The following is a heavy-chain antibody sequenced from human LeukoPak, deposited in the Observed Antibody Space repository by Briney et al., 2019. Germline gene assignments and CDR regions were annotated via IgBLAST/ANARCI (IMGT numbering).Heavy chain of an antibody. CDR1: GYTFTSYG. V-gene: IGHV1-18*01. Sequence: ASVKVSCKASGYTFTSYGISWVRQAPGQGLEWMGWISAYNGNTNYAQKLQGRVTMTTDTSTNTAYMELRRLTLDDTAVYYCGRDRKDTAAWTDFWGQGTLVTVSS. CDR3: GRDRKDTAAWTDF. D-gene: IGHD5-18*01. J-gene: IGHJ4*02. CDR2: ISAYNGNT.